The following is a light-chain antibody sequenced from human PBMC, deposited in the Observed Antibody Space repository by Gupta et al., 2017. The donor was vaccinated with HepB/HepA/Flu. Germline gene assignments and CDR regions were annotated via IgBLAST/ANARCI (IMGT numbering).Light chain of an antibody. V-gene: IGLV3-19*01. CDR2: GKN. J-gene: IGLJ2*01. CDR1: SLRSYY. CDR3: NSRDSSGNNVV. Sequence: SSELTPDPALSVPLRQTVRITCQGDSLRSYYASWYQQKPGQAPVLVIYGKNNRHSEIPDRFSGSSSVNTASLTIXGXQEEEEXDYYCNSRDSSGNNVVFGGGTKLTVL.